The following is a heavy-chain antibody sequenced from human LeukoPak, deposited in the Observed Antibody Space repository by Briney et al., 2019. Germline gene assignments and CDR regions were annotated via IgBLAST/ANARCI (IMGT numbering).Heavy chain of an antibody. D-gene: IGHD2-8*02. CDR1: GFTFNNYG. Sequence: PGKSLRLSCAASGFTFNNYGMHWVRQAPGKGLEWVAVIWYDGSNKYYADSVKGRFTISRDNSKNTLYLQMNSLRAEDTAVYYCARDQSGPFDYWGQGTLVTVSS. CDR2: IWYDGSNK. V-gene: IGHV3-33*08. CDR3: ARDQSGPFDY. J-gene: IGHJ4*02.